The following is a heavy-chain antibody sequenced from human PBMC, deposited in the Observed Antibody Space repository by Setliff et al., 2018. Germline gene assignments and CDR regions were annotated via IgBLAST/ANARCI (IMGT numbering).Heavy chain of an antibody. CDR1: GGSISSDSDY. CDR2: IYASGST. V-gene: IGHV4-61*02. D-gene: IGHD1-26*01. Sequence: SETLSLTCTVSGGSISSDSDYWSWIRQSAGKGLEWIGRIYASGSTGYNPSLGSRVTISVDTSRNQFSLQLSSVTSADTAIYYCTKGRVGLAARAGYWGQGTLVTVSS. CDR3: TKGRVGLAARAGY. J-gene: IGHJ4*02.